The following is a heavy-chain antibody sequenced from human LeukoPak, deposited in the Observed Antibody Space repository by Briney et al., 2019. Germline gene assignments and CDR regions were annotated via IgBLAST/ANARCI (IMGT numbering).Heavy chain of an antibody. D-gene: IGHD2-2*02. CDR3: AKDKIGYCSSTSCYTKPGFDY. V-gene: IGHV3-30*02. Sequence: GGSLRLSCAASGFTFSSYGMHWVRQAPGKGLEWVAFIRYDGSNKYYADSVKGRFTISRDNSKNTLYLQMNSLRAEDTAVYYCAKDKIGYCSSTSCYTKPGFDYWGQGTLVTVSS. J-gene: IGHJ4*02. CDR1: GFTFSSYG. CDR2: IRYDGSNK.